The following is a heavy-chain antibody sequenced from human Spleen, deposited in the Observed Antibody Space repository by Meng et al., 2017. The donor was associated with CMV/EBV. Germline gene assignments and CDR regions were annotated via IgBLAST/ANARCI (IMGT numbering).Heavy chain of an antibody. D-gene: IGHD4-17*01. CDR1: GFNFSPYS. CDR3: ARDTGDYVGGAFDI. V-gene: IGHV3-21*01. J-gene: IGHJ3*02. Sequence: GGSLRLSCVASGFNFSPYSMNWVRQAPGKGLEWVSSISSSSSYIHYADSVKGRFTISRDNSKNTLYLQMNSLRAEDTAVYYCARDTGDYVGGAFDIWGQGTMVTVSS. CDR2: ISSSSSYI.